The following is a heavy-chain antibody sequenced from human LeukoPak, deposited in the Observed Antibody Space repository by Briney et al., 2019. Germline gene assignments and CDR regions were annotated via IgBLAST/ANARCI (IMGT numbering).Heavy chain of an antibody. Sequence: GGSLSLSCAASGFTFSSYGMHWVRQAPGKGLEWVAVISYDGSNKYYADSVKGRFTISRDNSKNTLYLQMNSLRAEDTAVYYCAKAMYCSSPHFDYWGQGTLVTVSS. CDR3: AKAMYCSSPHFDY. D-gene: IGHD6-6*01. CDR2: ISYDGSNK. J-gene: IGHJ4*02. V-gene: IGHV3-30*18. CDR1: GFTFSSYG.